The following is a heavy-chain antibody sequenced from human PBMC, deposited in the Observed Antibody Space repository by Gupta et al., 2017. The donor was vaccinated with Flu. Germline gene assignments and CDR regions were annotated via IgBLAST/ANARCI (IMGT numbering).Heavy chain of an antibody. Sequence: QVQLQQWGTGVLKPSETLSLTCAVYGGSFSGYYWSWIRQPPGKGLEWIGEINESGSSNFNPSLKSRVTMSEDTPKNQFSLKLSSVTAADTAVYYCARGMGEYDRSGFSYWSQGSLVTVSS. CDR3: ARGMGEYDRSGFSY. V-gene: IGHV4-34*02. CDR1: GGSFSGYY. J-gene: IGHJ4*02. D-gene: IGHD3-22*01. CDR2: INESGSS.